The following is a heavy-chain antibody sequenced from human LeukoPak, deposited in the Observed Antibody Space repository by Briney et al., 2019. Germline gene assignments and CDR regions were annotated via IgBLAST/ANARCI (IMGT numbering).Heavy chain of an antibody. CDR2: INPSGGST. J-gene: IGHJ4*02. CDR3: ASSPYYDFWSGIPGYFDY. CDR1: GYTFTSYY. V-gene: IGHV1-46*01. Sequence: ALVKVSCKASGYTFTSYYMHWVRQAPGQGLEWMGIINPSGGSTSYAQKFQGRVTMTRDTSTSTVYMELSSLRSEDTAVYYCASSPYYDFWSGIPGYFDYWGQGTLVTVSS. D-gene: IGHD3-3*01.